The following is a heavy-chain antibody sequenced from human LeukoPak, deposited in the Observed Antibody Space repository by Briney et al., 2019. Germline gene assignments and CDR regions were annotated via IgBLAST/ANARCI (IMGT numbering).Heavy chain of an antibody. CDR3: ARVEDERQLVPYYYYGMDV. V-gene: IGHV1-3*01. D-gene: IGHD6-6*01. CDR1: GYTFTSYA. Sequence: VSVKVSCKASGYTFTSYAMHWVRQAPGQRLEWMGWINAGNGNTKYSQKFQGRVTITRDTSASTAYMELSSLRSEDTAVYYCARVEDERQLVPYYYYGMDVWGQGTTVTVSS. J-gene: IGHJ6*02. CDR2: INAGNGNT.